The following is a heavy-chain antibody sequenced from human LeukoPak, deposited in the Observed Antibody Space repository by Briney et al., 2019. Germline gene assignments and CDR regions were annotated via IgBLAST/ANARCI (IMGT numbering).Heavy chain of an antibody. CDR1: GGSISSGSYY. CDR2: IYTSGST. V-gene: IGHV4-61*02. CDR3: ARSNGLVRGVYYMDV. J-gene: IGHJ6*03. Sequence: PSETLSLTCTVSGGSISSGSYYWSWIRQPAGKGLEWIGRIYTSGSTNYNPSLKSRVTISVDTSKNQFSLKLSSVTAADTAVYYCARSNGLVRGVYYMDVWGKGTTVTISS. D-gene: IGHD3-10*01.